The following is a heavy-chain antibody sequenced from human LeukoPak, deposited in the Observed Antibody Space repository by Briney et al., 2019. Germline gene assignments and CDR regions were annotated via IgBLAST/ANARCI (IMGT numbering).Heavy chain of an antibody. CDR1: GGTFSSNA. V-gene: IGHV1-69*13. CDR2: IIPIFGTA. J-gene: IGHJ4*02. Sequence: ASVKVSCKASGGTFSSNAISWVRQAPGQGLEWMGGIIPIFGTANYAQKFQGRVTITADESTSTAYMELSSLRSEDTAVYYCARSPKFIVVVPAAIHNYFDYWGQGTLVTVSS. CDR3: ARSPKFIVVVPAAIHNYFDY. D-gene: IGHD2-2*01.